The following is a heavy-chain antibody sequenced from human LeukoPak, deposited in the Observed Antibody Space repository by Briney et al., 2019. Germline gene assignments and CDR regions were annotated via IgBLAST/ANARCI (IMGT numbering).Heavy chain of an antibody. J-gene: IGHJ4*02. V-gene: IGHV1-24*01. Sequence: ASVKVSCKVSGYTLTELSMHWVRQAPGKGLEWMGGFDPEDGETIYAQKFQGRVTMTEDTSTDTAYMELSSLRSGDTAVYYCASSAPGNYDFWSGYYGDFAYWGQGTLVTVSS. CDR1: GYTLTELS. D-gene: IGHD3-3*01. CDR3: ASSAPGNYDFWSGYYGDFAY. CDR2: FDPEDGET.